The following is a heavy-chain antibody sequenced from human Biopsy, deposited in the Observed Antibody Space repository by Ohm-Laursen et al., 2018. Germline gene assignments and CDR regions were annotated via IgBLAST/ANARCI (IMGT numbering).Heavy chain of an antibody. D-gene: IGHD2/OR15-2a*01. CDR2: IYYSGST. V-gene: IGHV4-59*07. Sequence: SVTLSLTCCVSGGSISSDYWSWIRQPPGKGLEWIGYIYYSGSTNYNPSLKSRVTISVDTSKNQFSLRLNSVTAADTAVYYCARATNSTGWPYYYFYGMDVWGQGTTVTVS. J-gene: IGHJ6*02. CDR3: ARATNSTGWPYYYFYGMDV. CDR1: GGSISSDY.